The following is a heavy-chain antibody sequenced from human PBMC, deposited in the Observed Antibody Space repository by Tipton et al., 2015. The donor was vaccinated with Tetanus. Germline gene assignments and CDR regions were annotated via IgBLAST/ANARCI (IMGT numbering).Heavy chain of an antibody. CDR2: IYPGDSDT. Sequence: QLVQSGAEVKKAGESLKISCKGSGYSFNIYWIAWVRQMPGKGLEWMGIIYPGDSDTTYSPSFEGQVTISADKSISTAYLQWNNLKASDTAMYYCAKVSAPGTIATGNFDYWGQGTPVTVSS. CDR1: GYSFNIYW. V-gene: IGHV5-51*01. D-gene: IGHD1-1*01. J-gene: IGHJ4*02. CDR3: AKVSAPGTIATGNFDY.